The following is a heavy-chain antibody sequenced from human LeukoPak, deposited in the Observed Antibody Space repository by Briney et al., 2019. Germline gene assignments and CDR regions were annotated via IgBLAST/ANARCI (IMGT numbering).Heavy chain of an antibody. CDR1: GFTFSSYA. Sequence: GGSLRLSCSASGFTFSSYAMHWVRQAPGKGLEWVAVISYDGSNKYYADSVKGRFTISRDNSKNTLYLQMNSLRAEDTAVYYCARVPYDAFDIWGQGTMVTVSS. CDR3: ARVPYDAFDI. V-gene: IGHV3-30-3*01. J-gene: IGHJ3*02. CDR2: ISYDGSNK.